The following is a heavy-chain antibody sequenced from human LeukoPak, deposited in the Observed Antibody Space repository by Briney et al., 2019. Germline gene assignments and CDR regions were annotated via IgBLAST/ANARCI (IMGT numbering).Heavy chain of an antibody. V-gene: IGHV3-23*01. J-gene: IGHJ4*02. CDR2: IASDGDT. Sequence: GGSLRLSCAASGFTLRHFAMNWVRQAPGKGLEWVSSIASDGDTLYAGSVKGRFTISRDISTNTLHLQMNSLRADDTAIYFRANEAHRHLDLHNWGQGTLVTVST. CDR1: GFTLRHFA. CDR3: ANEAHRHLDLHN.